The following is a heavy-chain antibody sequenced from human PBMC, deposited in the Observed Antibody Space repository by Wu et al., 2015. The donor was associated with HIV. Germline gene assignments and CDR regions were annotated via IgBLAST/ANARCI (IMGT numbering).Heavy chain of an antibody. CDR3: ARDELFRVDDSLDL. CDR1: GYTFTDYY. Sequence: QVQLLQSGAEVKKPGASVMVSCKASGYTFTDYYIYWVRQAPGRGLEWMGWINPNRGGTKYAQKFQDRVTMTRDTAVSTAYMELTSLRSDDTAIYYCARDELFRVDDSLDLWGQGTMVTVSS. J-gene: IGHJ3*01. D-gene: IGHD2-21*01. CDR2: INPNRGGT. V-gene: IGHV1-2*02.